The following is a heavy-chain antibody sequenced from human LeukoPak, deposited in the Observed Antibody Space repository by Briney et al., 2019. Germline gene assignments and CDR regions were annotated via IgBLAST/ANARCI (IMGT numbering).Heavy chain of an antibody. D-gene: IGHD1-26*01. Sequence: GGSLRLSCAASGFTFDDYAMHWVRQAPGKGLEWVSGISWNSGSIGYADSVKGRFTISRDNAKNSLYLQMNSLRAEDMALYYCAKARSDEWELLAPFDYWGQGTLVTVSS. J-gene: IGHJ4*02. CDR2: ISWNSGSI. CDR3: AKARSDEWELLAPFDY. CDR1: GFTFDDYA. V-gene: IGHV3-9*03.